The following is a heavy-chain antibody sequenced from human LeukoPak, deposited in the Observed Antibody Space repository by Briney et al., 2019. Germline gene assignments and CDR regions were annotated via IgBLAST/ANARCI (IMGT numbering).Heavy chain of an antibody. CDR2: IKSKTDGGTT. D-gene: IGHD6-19*01. J-gene: IGHJ4*02. V-gene: IGHV3-15*01. Sequence: PGGSLRLSCAASGFTFSNAWMSWVRLAPGKGLEWVGRIKSKTDGGTTDYAAPVKGRFTISRDDSKNTLYLQMNSLKTEDTAVYYCTTGGQWLDPFDYWGQGTLVTVSS. CDR1: GFTFSNAW. CDR3: TTGGQWLDPFDY.